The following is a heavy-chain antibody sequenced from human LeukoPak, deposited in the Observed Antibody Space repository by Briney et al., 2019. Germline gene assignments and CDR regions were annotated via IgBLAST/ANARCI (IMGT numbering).Heavy chain of an antibody. J-gene: IGHJ3*02. CDR1: GFTFSSYG. D-gene: IGHD2-21*02. V-gene: IGHV3-30*02. CDR2: IRYDGSNK. Sequence: GGSLRLSCAASGFTFSSYGMHWVRQAPGKGLEWVTFIRYDGSNKYYADSVKGRLTISRDNSKNTLYLQMNSLRAEDTAVYYCARDPGGGDPTAEAFDIWGQGTMVTVSS. CDR3: ARDPGGGDPTAEAFDI.